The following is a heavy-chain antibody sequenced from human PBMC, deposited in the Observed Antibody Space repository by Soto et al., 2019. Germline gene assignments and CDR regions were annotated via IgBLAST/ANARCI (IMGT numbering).Heavy chain of an antibody. V-gene: IGHV4-39*01. D-gene: IGHD6-25*01. CDR2: IYYSGST. CDR3: ASSRGYRRNWFDP. Sequence: QLQLQESGPGLVKPSETLSLTCTVSGGSISSSSYYWGWIRQPPGKGLEWIGSIYYSGSTYYNPSLKSRVTMSVDTSKNQFSLKLSSVTAADTAVYYCASSRGYRRNWFDPWGQGTLVTVSS. CDR1: GGSISSSSYY. J-gene: IGHJ5*02.